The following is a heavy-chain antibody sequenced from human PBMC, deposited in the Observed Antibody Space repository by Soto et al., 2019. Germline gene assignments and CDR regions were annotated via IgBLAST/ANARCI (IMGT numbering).Heavy chain of an antibody. CDR3: TTGFSSGWFDY. CDR2: VKSKTDGGTT. D-gene: IGHD6-19*01. CDR1: GFTFINTW. J-gene: IGHJ4*02. V-gene: IGHV3-15*01. Sequence: EVQLVESGGGLVKPGGSLRLSCAASGFTFINTWMSWVRQAPGKGLAWVGRVKSKTDGGTTDYAPPVRGRFIISRDDSQKMVYLQMNSLKTEDSGVYFCTTGFSSGWFDYWGLGILVTVSS.